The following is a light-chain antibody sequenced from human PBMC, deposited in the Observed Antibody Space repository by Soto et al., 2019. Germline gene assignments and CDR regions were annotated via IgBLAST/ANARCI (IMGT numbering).Light chain of an antibody. Sequence: DIQMTQSPSTLSASVGDRVTITCRAGQSISSWLAWYQQKPGKAPKLLIYDASSLESGVPSRFSGSGSGTEFTLTISSLQPDDSATYYCQHYNTYTWTFGLGTKVDIK. CDR1: QSISSW. V-gene: IGKV1-5*01. J-gene: IGKJ1*01. CDR3: QHYNTYTWT. CDR2: DAS.